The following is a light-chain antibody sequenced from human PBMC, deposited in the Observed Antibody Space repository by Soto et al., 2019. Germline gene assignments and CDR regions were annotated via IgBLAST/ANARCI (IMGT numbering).Light chain of an antibody. CDR1: SSDVGGYNY. CDR3: QSYDSSLSGVV. J-gene: IGLJ2*01. Sequence: QSALTQPASVSGSAGQSITISCTGTSSDVGGYNYVSWYQQHPGKAPKLMIYEVSNRPSGVSNRFSASKSGTSASLAITGLQAEDEADYYCQSYDSSLSGVVFGGGTKLTVL. V-gene: IGLV2-14*01. CDR2: EVS.